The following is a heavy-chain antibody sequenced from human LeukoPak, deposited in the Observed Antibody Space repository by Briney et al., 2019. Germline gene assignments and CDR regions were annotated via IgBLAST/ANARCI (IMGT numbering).Heavy chain of an antibody. CDR1: GYTFTSYD. D-gene: IGHD3-22*01. J-gene: IGHJ4*02. CDR3: ARVGVDDYYDSSGHVPLIDY. V-gene: IGHV1-8*01. Sequence: ASVKVSCKASGYTFTSYDINWVRQATGQGLEWMGWMNPNIGNTGYAQKFQGRVTMTRNTSISTAYMELSSLRSEDTAVYYCARVGVDDYYDSSGHVPLIDYWGQGTLVTVSS. CDR2: MNPNIGNT.